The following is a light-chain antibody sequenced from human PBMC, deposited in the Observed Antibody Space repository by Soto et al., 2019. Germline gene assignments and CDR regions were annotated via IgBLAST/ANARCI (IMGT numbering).Light chain of an antibody. Sequence: DIQMTQSPSSLSASVGDRVTITCQASQNINNYLNWYQQKPGRAPKLLIYDASNLEAGVPSRFRGSGSGTDFTFAISRLQPEDIAAYYCQQYENLPTFGQGTRLEIK. CDR2: DAS. CDR1: QNINNY. J-gene: IGKJ5*01. CDR3: QQYENLPT. V-gene: IGKV1-33*01.